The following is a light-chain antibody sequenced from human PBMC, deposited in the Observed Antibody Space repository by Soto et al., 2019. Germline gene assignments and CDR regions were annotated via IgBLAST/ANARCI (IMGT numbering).Light chain of an antibody. V-gene: IGKV3-20*01. Sequence: EIVFTQSPGTLSLSPGERATLSCRAIQSVSSSYLAWYQQKPGQAPRLLIYGASSRATGIPDRFSGSGSGTDFTLTISRLEPEDFAVYYCQQYGSSPQRTFGQGTKVDIK. J-gene: IGKJ1*01. CDR3: QQYGSSPQRT. CDR2: GAS. CDR1: QSVSSSY.